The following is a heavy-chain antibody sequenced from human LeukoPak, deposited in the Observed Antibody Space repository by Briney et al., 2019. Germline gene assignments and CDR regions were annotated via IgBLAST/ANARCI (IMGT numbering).Heavy chain of an antibody. CDR2: IYPRDSDT. Sequence: GESLRISCKASGYTFTHQWIGWVRQMSGSGLEWMGIIYPRDSDTVYSPSFQGHVTISADTSINTAYLEWSSLEASDTAIYYCARHSDVIGAIWGQGTLVTVSS. D-gene: IGHD3-10*01. J-gene: IGHJ4*02. CDR3: ARHSDVIGAI. V-gene: IGHV5-51*01. CDR1: GYTFTHQW.